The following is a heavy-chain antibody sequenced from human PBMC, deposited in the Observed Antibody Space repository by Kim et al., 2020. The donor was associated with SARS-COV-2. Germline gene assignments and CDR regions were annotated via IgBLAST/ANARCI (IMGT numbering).Heavy chain of an antibody. V-gene: IGHV3-23*01. CDR2: ISHDGTSS. Sequence: GGSLRLSCVASGFSFSCCAMTWVRQVPGKGPEWVSSISHDGTSSHYANSVSGRFTISRDDSKNTLYLQLNSLRGEDTALYYCAKDVWDYSGMDVWGQGTT. D-gene: IGHD1-26*01. CDR1: GFSFSCCA. CDR3: AKDVWDYSGMDV. J-gene: IGHJ6*02.